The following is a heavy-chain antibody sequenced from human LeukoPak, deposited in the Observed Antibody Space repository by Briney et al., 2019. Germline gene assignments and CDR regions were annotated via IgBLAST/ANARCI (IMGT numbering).Heavy chain of an antibody. CDR3: AKDTPPGV. Sequence: GGSLRLSCAASGFTFDDYAMHWVRQVPGKGLEWVSLISGDADSTNYADSVKGRFTISRGNSKNTLYLQMYSLRTEDTALYYCAKDTPPGVWGQGTLVTVSS. CDR1: GFTFDDYA. J-gene: IGHJ4*02. V-gene: IGHV3-43*02. D-gene: IGHD3-10*01. CDR2: ISGDADST.